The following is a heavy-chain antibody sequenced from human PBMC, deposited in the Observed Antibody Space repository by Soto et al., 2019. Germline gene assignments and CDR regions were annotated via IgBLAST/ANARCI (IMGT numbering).Heavy chain of an antibody. CDR3: ARDFGGGRAAYYHHYGMDV. V-gene: IGHV3-23*01. Sequence: PGGSLRLSCAGSGFTFSNYGLSWVRQAPGKGLEWVSTISGSSYSTYYADSVKGRFTISRDNAKNSLYLQMNSLRAEDTAVYYCARDFGGGRAAYYHHYGMDVWGQGTTVPVYS. CDR2: ISGSSYST. CDR1: GFTFSNYG. D-gene: IGHD1-26*01. J-gene: IGHJ6*02.